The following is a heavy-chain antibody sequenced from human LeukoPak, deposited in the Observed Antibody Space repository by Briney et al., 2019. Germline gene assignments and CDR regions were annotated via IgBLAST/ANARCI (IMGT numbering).Heavy chain of an antibody. J-gene: IGHJ3*01. Sequence: SETLSLTCTVSGGSISTSSYYWGWVRQPPGKGLEWIGNIFYSGSTYYSPSLKSRVTISLDTSRNQFSLKLSSVTAADTAVYYCAKWTEGGAFDSWGQGTMLIVSS. CDR2: IFYSGST. CDR3: AKWTEGGAFDS. V-gene: IGHV4-39*07. CDR1: GGSISTSSYY. D-gene: IGHD1-26*01.